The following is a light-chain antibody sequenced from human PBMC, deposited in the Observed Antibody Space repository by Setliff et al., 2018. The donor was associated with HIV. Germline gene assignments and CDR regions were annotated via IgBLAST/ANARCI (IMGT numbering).Light chain of an antibody. CDR1: SSDIGSHNH. Sequence: QSVLTQPPSASGSPGQSVAISCTGTSSDIGSHNHVSWYQQYPGKAPKLMIYELSQRPSGVPDRFSGSKSGNTASLTVAGLQAEDEADYYGASYAGDGVHDIYVFGNGTKVTVL. J-gene: IGLJ1*01. CDR3: ASYAGDGVHDIYV. CDR2: ELS. V-gene: IGLV2-8*01.